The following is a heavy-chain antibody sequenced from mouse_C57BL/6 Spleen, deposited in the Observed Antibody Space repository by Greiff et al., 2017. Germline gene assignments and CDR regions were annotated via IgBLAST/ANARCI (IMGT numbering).Heavy chain of an antibody. CDR1: GFTFSSYA. Sequence: EVKLVESGGGLVKPGGSLKLSCAASGFTFSSYAMSWVRQTPEKRLEWVATISDGGSYTYYPDNVKGRFTISRDNAKNNLYLQMSHLKSEDTAMXYCARSDYGSSYYFDYWGQGTTLTVSS. CDR3: ARSDYGSSYYFDY. CDR2: ISDGGSYT. D-gene: IGHD1-1*01. J-gene: IGHJ2*01. V-gene: IGHV5-4*03.